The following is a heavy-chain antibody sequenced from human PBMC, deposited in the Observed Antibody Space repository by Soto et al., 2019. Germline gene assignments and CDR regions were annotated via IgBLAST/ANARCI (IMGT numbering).Heavy chain of an antibody. V-gene: IGHV3-23*01. D-gene: IGHD6-19*01. CDR2: ISGSGGSI. Sequence: EVQLLESGGGLVQPGGSLRLSCAASGFTFSSYAMSWVRQAPGKGLEWVSAISGSGGSIYYADSVKGRFTISRDNSKNTLYLQMNSLRAEDTAVYYCAKYDSSGWYMGYADYWGQGTLVTVSS. CDR3: AKYDSSGWYMGYADY. J-gene: IGHJ4*02. CDR1: GFTFSSYA.